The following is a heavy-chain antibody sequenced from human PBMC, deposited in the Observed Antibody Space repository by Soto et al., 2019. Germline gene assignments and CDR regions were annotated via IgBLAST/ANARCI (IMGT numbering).Heavy chain of an antibody. V-gene: IGHV4-4*02. CDR2: VHISGHS. Sequence: QVHLQESGPGLVAPSGTLSLTCTLSGGSVRAPDWWNWVRQSPDKGLAGIAEVHISGHSNYNPFRRRRLSVSIDSSKNQFYLNLNSVSAADTAIYYWARVCQGCSANKCYFDHWGKGTHVTISS. CDR1: GGSVRAPDW. CDR3: ARVCQGCSANKCYFDH. J-gene: IGHJ4*03. D-gene: IGHD5-18*01.